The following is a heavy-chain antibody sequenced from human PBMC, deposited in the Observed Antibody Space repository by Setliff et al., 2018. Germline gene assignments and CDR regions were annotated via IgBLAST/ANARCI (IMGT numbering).Heavy chain of an antibody. Sequence: PGGSLRLSCAASGFTFDDYTMHWVRQPPGKGLEWVSLISWDGGNTHYADSVKGRFTTSRDNSENSLYLQMNSLRTEDTAFYFCAKDIAFRRPIHCNSPNCLTNYLDSWGRGALVTVSS. CDR3: AKDIAFRRPIHCNSPNCLTNYLDS. CDR2: ISWDGGNT. V-gene: IGHV3-43*01. CDR1: GFTFDDYT. D-gene: IGHD2-2*01. J-gene: IGHJ4*02.